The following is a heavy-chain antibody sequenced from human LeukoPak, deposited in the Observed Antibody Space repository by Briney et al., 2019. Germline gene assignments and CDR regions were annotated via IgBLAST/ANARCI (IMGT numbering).Heavy chain of an antibody. J-gene: IGHJ6*02. CDR2: IYPGDSDT. CDR1: GYSFTSYW. D-gene: IGHD3-3*01. CDR3: ARAMYYDFWSGYRQDYYYGMGV. V-gene: IGHV5-51*01. Sequence: GESLKISCKGSGYSFTSYWIGWVRQMPGKGLEWMGIIYPGDSDTRYSPSFQGQVTISADKSISTAYLQWSSLKASDTAMYYCARAMYYDFWSGYRQDYYYGMGVWGQGTTVTVSS.